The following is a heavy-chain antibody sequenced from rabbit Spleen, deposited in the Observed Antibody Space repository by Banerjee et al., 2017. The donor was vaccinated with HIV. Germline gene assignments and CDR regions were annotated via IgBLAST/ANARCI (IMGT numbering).Heavy chain of an antibody. D-gene: IGHD4-1*01. CDR2: IDPIFGVS. CDR3: ARNANGGWDL. V-gene: IGHV1S43*01. J-gene: IGHJ6*01. CDR1: GFSFSDRDV. Sequence: QQQLVESGGGLVKPGASLTLTCKASGFSFSDRDVMCWVRQAPGKGLEWIGYIDPIFGVSYYATWVNGRFTISSHDAQNTVDLQMNSLTAADTATYFCARNANGGWDLWGPGTLVTVS.